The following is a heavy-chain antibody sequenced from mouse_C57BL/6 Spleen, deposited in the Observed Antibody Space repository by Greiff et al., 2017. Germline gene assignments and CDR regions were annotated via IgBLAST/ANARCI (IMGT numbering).Heavy chain of an antibody. J-gene: IGHJ3*01. CDR1: GYTFTSYW. CDR3: ARGSYDYDESWFAY. Sequence: VKQSCKASGYTFTSYWMHWVKQRPGRGLEWIGRIDPNSGGTKYNEKFKSKATLTVDKPSSTAYMQLSSLTSEDSAVYYCARGSYDYDESWFAYWGQGTLVTVSA. CDR2: IDPNSGGT. D-gene: IGHD2-4*01. V-gene: IGHV1-72*01.